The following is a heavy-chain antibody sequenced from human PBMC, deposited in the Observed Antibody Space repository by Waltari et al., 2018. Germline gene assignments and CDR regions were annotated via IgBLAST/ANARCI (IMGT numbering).Heavy chain of an antibody. Sequence: QVHLVQSGAEVKKPGASAKVSCKASGYTFTSYPITWVRQAPGQGLEWMGWISPYNVNTNYAQKLQGRVTMTIDTSTSTGYMELRSLRSDDTAVFYCARVSVAGPPSFDYWGQGTLVTVSS. D-gene: IGHD6-19*01. CDR3: ARVSVAGPPSFDY. V-gene: IGHV1-18*01. CDR1: GYTFTSYP. J-gene: IGHJ4*02. CDR2: ISPYNVNT.